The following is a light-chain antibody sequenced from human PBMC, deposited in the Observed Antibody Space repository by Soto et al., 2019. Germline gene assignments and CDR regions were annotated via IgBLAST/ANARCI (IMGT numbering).Light chain of an antibody. J-gene: IGKJ5*01. CDR1: QSVTST. V-gene: IGKV3-20*01. CDR2: DIS. CDR3: QQYGSSEII. Sequence: EIVMTQSPATVSVSPGERATLSCRASQSVTSTLAWYQQKPGQAPRLLIYDISSRATGIPDRFSGSVSGTDFTLTITRLEPEDFAVFYCQQYGSSEIIFGQGTRLEIK.